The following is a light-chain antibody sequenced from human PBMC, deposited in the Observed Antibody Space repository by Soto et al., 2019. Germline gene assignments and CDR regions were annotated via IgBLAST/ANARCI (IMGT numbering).Light chain of an antibody. CDR1: QSLLHSNGYNY. V-gene: IGKV2-28*01. CDR2: LGS. CDR3: QQYNGYSRT. J-gene: IGKJ1*01. Sequence: DIVMTQSPLSLPVTPGEPASISCRSSQSLLHSNGYNYLDWYLQKPGQSPQLLIYLGSNRASGVPDRFSGSGSGTDFTLKISRVEAEDVGVYYCQQYNGYSRTFGQGTKVDIK.